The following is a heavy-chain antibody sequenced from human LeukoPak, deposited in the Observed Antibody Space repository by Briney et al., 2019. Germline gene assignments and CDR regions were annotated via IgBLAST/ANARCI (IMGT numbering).Heavy chain of an antibody. CDR1: GYTFTSYA. CDR3: ARVRENGFWSGYYVDY. CDR2: INTNTGNP. J-gene: IGHJ4*02. Sequence: ASVKVSCKASGYTFTSYAMNWVRQAPGQGLEWMGWINTNTGNPTYAQGFTGRFVFSLDTSVSTAYLQISSLKAEDTAVYYCARVRENGFWSGYYVDYWGQGTLVTVSS. D-gene: IGHD3-3*01. V-gene: IGHV7-4-1*02.